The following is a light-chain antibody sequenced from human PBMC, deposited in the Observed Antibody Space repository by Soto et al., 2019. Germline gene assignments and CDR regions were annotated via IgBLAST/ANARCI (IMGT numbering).Light chain of an antibody. Sequence: VLKEPSFMSGAPGHRVAISCTGGRTYIGGGYDVHWYQQLPGTAPKLLIYGNSNRPSGVPDRFSGSKSGTSASLAITGLQAEDEADYYCQSYDSSLSGSYVFGTGTKVTV. J-gene: IGLJ1*01. V-gene: IGLV1-40*01. CDR3: QSYDSSLSGSYV. CDR1: RTYIGGGYD. CDR2: GNS.